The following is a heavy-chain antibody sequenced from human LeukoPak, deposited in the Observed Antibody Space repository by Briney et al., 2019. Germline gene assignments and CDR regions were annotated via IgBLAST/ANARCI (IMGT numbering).Heavy chain of an antibody. CDR2: MYHSGSP. V-gene: IGHV4-59*11. J-gene: IGHJ4*02. D-gene: IGHD3-10*01. CDR3: ARTYNYASVTYSQFDS. CDR1: GRPIRRHY. Sequence: PSETLALTCTVSGRPIRRHYWHWARQPPGKGLEWIAYMYHSGSPNYNPSLRSRVTIAQDASNREFSLNLVAVTATVSGVYNCARTYNYASVTYSQFDSWGQGTLVTVSS.